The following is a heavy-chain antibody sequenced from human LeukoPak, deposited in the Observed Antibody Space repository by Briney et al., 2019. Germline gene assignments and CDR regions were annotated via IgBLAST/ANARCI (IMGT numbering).Heavy chain of an antibody. CDR1: EFTFSTYW. Sequence: GGALRLSCAASEFTFSTYWMSWVRQAPGKGLEWVADIKQDGSEKYYVHSVKGRFTISRQNAKNSLFLQMNSLRDEDTALYYCAKDYTGSSDNWGQGTLVTVSS. CDR3: AKDYTGSSDN. J-gene: IGHJ4*02. V-gene: IGHV3-7*03. CDR2: IKQDGSEK. D-gene: IGHD2-15*01.